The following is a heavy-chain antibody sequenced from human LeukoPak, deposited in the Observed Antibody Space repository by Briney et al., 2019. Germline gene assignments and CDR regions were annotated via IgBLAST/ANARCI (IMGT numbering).Heavy chain of an antibody. CDR3: ARRPDYYDSSGYWYDY. D-gene: IGHD3-22*01. CDR2: INHSGST. V-gene: IGHV4-34*01. CDR1: GGSFSGYY. J-gene: IGHJ4*02. Sequence: SETLSLTCAVYGGSFSGYYWSWIRQPPGKGLEWIGEINHSGSTNYNPSLKSRVTISVDTSKNQFSLKLSSVTAADTAVYYCARRPDYYDSSGYWYDYWGQGTLVTVSS.